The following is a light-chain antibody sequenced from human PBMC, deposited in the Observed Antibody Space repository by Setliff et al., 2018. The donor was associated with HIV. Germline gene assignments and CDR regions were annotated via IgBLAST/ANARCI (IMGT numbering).Light chain of an antibody. CDR3: SSYAITNTLP. Sequence: LTQPASVSGSPGQSITISCTGTSSDVGGYNFVSWYQLNPGKAPKLMIYEVDNRPSGVSSRFSGSRSGNTASLTISGLQADDEADYYCSSYAITNTLPFGTGTKVTVL. CDR2: EVD. V-gene: IGLV2-14*01. CDR1: SSDVGGYNF. J-gene: IGLJ1*01.